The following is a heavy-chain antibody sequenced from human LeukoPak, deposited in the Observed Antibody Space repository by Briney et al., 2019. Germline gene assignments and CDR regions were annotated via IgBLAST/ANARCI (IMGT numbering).Heavy chain of an antibody. Sequence: GGSLRLSCAASGFTFSRFWMHWVRQAPGKGLVWVSRINTDGSDTIYADSVKGRFTISRDNSKKTLFLQMNSLRAEDTAVYYCARDKMFYYGSGSYPLDYWGQGTLVTVSS. CDR3: ARDKMFYYGSGSYPLDY. J-gene: IGHJ4*02. D-gene: IGHD3-10*01. V-gene: IGHV3-74*01. CDR1: GFTFSRFW. CDR2: INTDGSDT.